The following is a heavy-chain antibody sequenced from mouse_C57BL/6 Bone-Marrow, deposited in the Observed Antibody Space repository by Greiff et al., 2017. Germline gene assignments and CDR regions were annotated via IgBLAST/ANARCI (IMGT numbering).Heavy chain of an antibody. D-gene: IGHD2-5*01. CDR3: ARGDSNLIYWYFDV. V-gene: IGHV5-16*01. Sequence: EVKLMESEGGLVQPGRSMKLSCTASGFTFSDYYMAWVRQVPEKGLEWVANINYDGSSTYYLDSLKSRFIISRDNAKNILYLQMSSLKSEDTATYYWARGDSNLIYWYFDVWGTGTTVTVSS. CDR2: INYDGSST. J-gene: IGHJ1*03. CDR1: GFTFSDYY.